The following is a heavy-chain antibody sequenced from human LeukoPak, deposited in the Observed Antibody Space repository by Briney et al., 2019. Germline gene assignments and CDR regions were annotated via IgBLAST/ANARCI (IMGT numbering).Heavy chain of an antibody. CDR2: ISYDGSNT. CDR1: GFTFSSHA. CDR3: ARDFIAAFFDY. V-gene: IGHV3-30*15. D-gene: IGHD6-13*01. J-gene: IGHJ4*02. Sequence: GRSLRLSCAASGFTFSSHAMHWVRQAPRQGLGRGAVISYDGSNTYYADSVKGRFTISRDNSKNTLYLQMSSLRAEDTAVYYCARDFIAAFFDYWGQGTLVTVSS.